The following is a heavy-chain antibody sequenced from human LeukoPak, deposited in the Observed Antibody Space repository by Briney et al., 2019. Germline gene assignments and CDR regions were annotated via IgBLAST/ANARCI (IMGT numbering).Heavy chain of an antibody. CDR3: AGQTGSGLFILP. D-gene: IGHD3/OR15-3a*01. CDR1: GGSLSGYY. V-gene: IGHV4-59*04. CDR2: IYYTGNT. J-gene: IGHJ4*02. Sequence: PSETLSLTCAVSGGSLSGYYWTWIRQPPGKGLEWIGSIYYTGNTYYNASLKSQVSISIDTSKNQFSLKLTSVTAADTSVYYCAGQTGSGLFILPGGQGTLVTVSS.